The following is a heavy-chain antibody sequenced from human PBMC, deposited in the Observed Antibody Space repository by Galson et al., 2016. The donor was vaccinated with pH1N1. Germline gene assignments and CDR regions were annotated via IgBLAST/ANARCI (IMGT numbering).Heavy chain of an antibody. J-gene: IGHJ4*02. Sequence: SLRLSCAASGFTFKLNAMTWVRQAPGKGLEWVSSISASGGGTFYTGSVKGRFTISRDNSKNTLYLQMNSLRAEDTALYYCTKVPWNFDFWGQGTLVIVSS. CDR3: TKVPWNFDF. CDR2: ISASGGGT. D-gene: IGHD3-10*01. CDR1: GFTFKLNA. V-gene: IGHV3-23*01.